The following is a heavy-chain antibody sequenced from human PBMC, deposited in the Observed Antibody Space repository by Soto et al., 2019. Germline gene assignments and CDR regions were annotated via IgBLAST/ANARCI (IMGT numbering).Heavy chain of an antibody. CDR1: GGTFSSYA. Sequence: ASVKVSCKASGGTFSSYAISWVRQAPGQGLEWMGGIIPIFGTANYAQKFQGRVTITADKSTSTAYMELSSLRSEDTAVYYCARVRENIVATFPYYYGMDVWVQDTTVTVS. D-gene: IGHD5-12*01. CDR3: ARVRENIVATFPYYYGMDV. J-gene: IGHJ6*02. V-gene: IGHV1-69*06. CDR2: IIPIFGTA.